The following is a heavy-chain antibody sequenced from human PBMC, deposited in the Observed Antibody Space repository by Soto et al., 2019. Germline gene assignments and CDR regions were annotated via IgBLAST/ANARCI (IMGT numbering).Heavy chain of an antibody. Sequence: SETLSLTCTVAGGSISSTDHYWGWVRQPPGKGLEWLGSIYFAGSTFHNPALKSRATISVDTSRNQFSLRLTTVTASDTAVYYCARLVFHCLRGSCDDYSFYGLDVWGQGTTVTVSS. V-gene: IGHV4-39*01. CDR1: GGSISSTDHY. CDR2: IYFAGST. CDR3: ARLVFHCLRGSCDDYSFYGLDV. J-gene: IGHJ6*02. D-gene: IGHD2-15*01.